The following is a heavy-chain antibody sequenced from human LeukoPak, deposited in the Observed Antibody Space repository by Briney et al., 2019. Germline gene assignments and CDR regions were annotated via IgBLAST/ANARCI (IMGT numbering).Heavy chain of an antibody. CDR1: GFTFSTYS. J-gene: IGHJ4*02. D-gene: IGHD3-9*01. CDR3: GRVSRATGYYYVEY. CDR2: IRFGGGTM. V-gene: IGHV3-48*04. Sequence: GGSLRLSCAASGFTFSTYSVNWVRQAPGKGLEWVAYIRFGGGTMYYADSVKGRFTISRDDAQNSMHLQMNSLRADDTAVYYCGRVSRATGYYYVEYWGQGTLVTVSS.